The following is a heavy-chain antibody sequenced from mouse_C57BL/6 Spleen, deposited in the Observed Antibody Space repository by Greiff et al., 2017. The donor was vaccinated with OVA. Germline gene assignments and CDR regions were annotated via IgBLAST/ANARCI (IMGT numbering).Heavy chain of an antibody. CDR3: ASAGTGYFDV. CDR2: IYPGDGDT. Sequence: QVQLQQSGPELVKPGASVKISCKASGYAFSSSWMNWVKQRPGTGLEWIGRIYPGDGDTNYNGKFKGKATLTADKSSSTAYMQLSSLTSEDSAVYFCASAGTGYFDVWGTGTTVTVSS. CDR1: GYAFSSSW. V-gene: IGHV1-82*01. D-gene: IGHD4-1*01. J-gene: IGHJ1*03.